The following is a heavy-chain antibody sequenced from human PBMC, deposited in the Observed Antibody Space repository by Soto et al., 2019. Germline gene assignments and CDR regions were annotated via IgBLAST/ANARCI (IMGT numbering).Heavy chain of an antibody. CDR2: ISWNSDRI. D-gene: IGHD6-19*01. J-gene: IGHJ3*02. V-gene: IGHV3-9*01. Sequence: GGSLRLSCAASGFTFDDYAMHWVRQAPGKGLEWVSGISWNSDRIDYADSVKGRFTISRDNAKNSLYLQMNSLRAEDTALYYCAKDISGWPSGAFDIWGQGTMVTVSS. CDR1: GFTFDDYA. CDR3: AKDISGWPSGAFDI.